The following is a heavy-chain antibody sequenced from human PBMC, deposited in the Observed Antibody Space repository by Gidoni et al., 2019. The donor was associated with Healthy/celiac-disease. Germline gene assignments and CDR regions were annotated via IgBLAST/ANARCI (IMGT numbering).Heavy chain of an antibody. CDR2: ISGSGGST. V-gene: IGHV3-23*01. Sequence: EVQLLESGGGLVQPGGSLRLSCAASGFTFSSYAMSWVRQAPGKGLEWVSAISGSGGSTYYADSVKGRFTISRDNSKNTLYLQMNSLRAEDTAVYYCAKEGGYCSSTSCYGGVDYFDYWGQGTLVTVSS. D-gene: IGHD2-2*01. J-gene: IGHJ4*02. CDR1: GFTFSSYA. CDR3: AKEGGYCSSTSCYGGVDYFDY.